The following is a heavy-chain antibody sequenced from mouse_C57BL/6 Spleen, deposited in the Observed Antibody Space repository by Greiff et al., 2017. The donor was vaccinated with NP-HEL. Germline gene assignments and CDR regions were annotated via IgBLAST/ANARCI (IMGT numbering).Heavy chain of an antibody. J-gene: IGHJ4*01. CDR2: IYPGDGDT. CDR3: ARNGYYGTLYAMDY. D-gene: IGHD1-1*01. CDR1: GYAFSSSW. V-gene: IGHV1-82*01. Sequence: VQLQQSGPELVKPGASVKISCKASGYAFSSSWMNWVKQRPGKGLEWIGRIYPGDGDTNYNGKFKGKATLTADKSSSTAYMQLSSLTSEDSAVYFCARNGYYGTLYAMDYWGQGTSVTVSS.